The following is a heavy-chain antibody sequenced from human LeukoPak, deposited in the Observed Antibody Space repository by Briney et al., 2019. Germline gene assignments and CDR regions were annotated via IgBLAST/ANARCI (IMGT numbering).Heavy chain of an antibody. CDR1: GYTFTGYY. J-gene: IGHJ4*02. Sequence: ASVKVSCKASGYTFTGYYMHWVRQAPGQGLEWMGWINPNSGGTNYAQKFQGRVTMTRDTSISTAYMELSRLRSDDTAVYYCAVTYYYDSSGYAVFDYWGQGTLVTVSS. D-gene: IGHD3-22*01. V-gene: IGHV1-2*02. CDR2: INPNSGGT. CDR3: AVTYYYDSSGYAVFDY.